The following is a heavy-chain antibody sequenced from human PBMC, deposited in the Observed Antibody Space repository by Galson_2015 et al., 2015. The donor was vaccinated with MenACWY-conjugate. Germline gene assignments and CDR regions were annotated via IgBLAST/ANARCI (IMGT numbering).Heavy chain of an antibody. V-gene: IGHV1-46*01. J-gene: IGHJ4*02. D-gene: IGHD1-14*01. CDR2: IYGIGTT. Sequence: KVSCKASGYTFTSYHIHWVRQAPGQGPGWMGAIYGIGTTKYAQKFQGIFTMTRDTSTNTVYMELSSLRSEDTAMYYCAREPPSAYYFDFWGQGALVTVSS. CDR3: AREPPSAYYFDF. CDR1: GYTFTSYH.